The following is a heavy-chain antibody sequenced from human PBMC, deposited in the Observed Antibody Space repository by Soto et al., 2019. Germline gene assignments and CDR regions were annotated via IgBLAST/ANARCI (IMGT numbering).Heavy chain of an antibody. CDR2: ISYDGSNK. CDR3: AKDQQLAYYYYYGMDV. Sequence: QVQLVESGGGVVQPGRSLRLSCAASGFTFSSYGMHWVRQAPGKGLEWVAVISYDGSNKYYADSVKGRFTISRDNSKNXLYLQMNSLRAEDTAVYYCAKDQQLAYYYYYGMDVWGQGTTVTVSS. CDR1: GFTFSSYG. V-gene: IGHV3-30*18. J-gene: IGHJ6*02. D-gene: IGHD6-13*01.